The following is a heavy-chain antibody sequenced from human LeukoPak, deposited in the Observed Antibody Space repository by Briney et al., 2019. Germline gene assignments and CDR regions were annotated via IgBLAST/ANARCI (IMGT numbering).Heavy chain of an antibody. D-gene: IGHD6-13*01. CDR1: GFTFSNYA. CDR2: ISGSGGST. CDR3: AKDPLAAAGYYFDS. Sequence: GGSLRLSCAASGFTFSNYAMTWVRQAPGKGLEWVSSISGSGGSTFCADSVKGRFTFSRDNSKSTLYLQMNSLRAEDTAVYYCAKDPLAAAGYYFDSRGQGTLVTVSS. J-gene: IGHJ4*02. V-gene: IGHV3-23*01.